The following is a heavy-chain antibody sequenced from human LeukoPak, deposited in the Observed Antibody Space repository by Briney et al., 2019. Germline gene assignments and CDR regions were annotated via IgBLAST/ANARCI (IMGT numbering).Heavy chain of an antibody. CDR3: ARGYSYAPASSGMDV. CDR2: IIPIFGTA. Sequence: GASVKVSCKASGGTFSSYAISWVRQAPGQGLEWMGGIIPIFGTANYAQKFQGRVTITADESTSTAYMELSSLRSEDTAVYYCARGYSYAPASSGMDVWGQGTTVTVSS. V-gene: IGHV1-69*13. D-gene: IGHD5-18*01. J-gene: IGHJ6*02. CDR1: GGTFSSYA.